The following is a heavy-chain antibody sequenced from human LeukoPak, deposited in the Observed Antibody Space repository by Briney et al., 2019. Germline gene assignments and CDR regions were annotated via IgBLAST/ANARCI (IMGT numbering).Heavy chain of an antibody. CDR2: IGGSGKNT. CDR3: AKDLETINPTMD. CDR1: GFTFSSHA. J-gene: IGHJ4*02. D-gene: IGHD3-10*01. V-gene: IGHV3-23*01. Sequence: PGGSLRLSCAASGFTFSSHAMSWVRQAPGKGLEWVPSIGGSGKNTFYADAVEGRFTISRDNSKDTLYLQMNSLRAEDTAVYYRAKDLETINPTMDWGQGTLVTVSS.